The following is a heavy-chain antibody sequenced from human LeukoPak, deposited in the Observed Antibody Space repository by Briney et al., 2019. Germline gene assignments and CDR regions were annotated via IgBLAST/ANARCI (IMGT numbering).Heavy chain of an antibody. V-gene: IGHV1-2*02. CDR1: GDTFTGYY. Sequence: ASVKVSCKASGDTFTGYYMHWVRQAPGQGLEWMGWINPNSGGTNYAQKFQGRVTMTRDTSISTAYMELSRLRSDDTAVYYCARVSTEPPDYYDSSGYYQVKYYFDYWGQGTLVTVSS. CDR3: ARVSTEPPDYYDSSGYYQVKYYFDY. J-gene: IGHJ4*02. CDR2: INPNSGGT. D-gene: IGHD3-22*01.